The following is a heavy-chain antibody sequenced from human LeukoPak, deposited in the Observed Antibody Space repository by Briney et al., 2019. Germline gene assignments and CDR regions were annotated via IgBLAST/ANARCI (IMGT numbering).Heavy chain of an antibody. CDR2: IKQDGSEK. V-gene: IGHV3-7*01. Sequence: PGGSLRLSCAASGFTFSSYWMSWVRQAPAKGLEWVANIKQDGSEKYYVDSEKGRFTISRDNAKNSLYLQMNSLRAEDTAVYYCARDSRVSDAFDIWGQGTMVTVSS. D-gene: IGHD3-22*01. J-gene: IGHJ3*02. CDR3: ARDSRVSDAFDI. CDR1: GFTFSSYW.